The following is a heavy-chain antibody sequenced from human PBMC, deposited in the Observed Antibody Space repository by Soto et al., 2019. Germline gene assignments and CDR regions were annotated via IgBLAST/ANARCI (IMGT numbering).Heavy chain of an antibody. V-gene: IGHV3-23*01. CDR3: AKGRYCSGGSCYSIGGYYGMDV. Sequence: GGSLRLSCAASGFTFSSYAMSWVRQAPGKGLEWVSAISGSGGSTYYADSVKGRFTISRDNSKNTLYLQMNSLRAEDTAVYYCAKGRYCSGGSCYSIGGYYGMDVWGQGTTVTVSS. CDR2: ISGSGGST. D-gene: IGHD2-15*01. CDR1: GFTFSSYA. J-gene: IGHJ6*02.